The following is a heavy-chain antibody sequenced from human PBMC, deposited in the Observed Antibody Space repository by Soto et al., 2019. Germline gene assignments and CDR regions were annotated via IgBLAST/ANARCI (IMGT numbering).Heavy chain of an antibody. CDR2: ISYDGSNK. J-gene: IGHJ6*02. CDR3: ARGSGGYSYYGVDA. CDR1: GFVFSGYA. V-gene: IGHV3-30-3*01. Sequence: GGSLRLSCAASGFVFSGYALHWVRQAPGKGLEWVALISYDGSNKYYADSVRGRFTTSRDSSKNTMYLQMNSLRHDDTAVFFCARGSGGYSYYGVDAWGQGTTVTVSS. D-gene: IGHD3-16*01.